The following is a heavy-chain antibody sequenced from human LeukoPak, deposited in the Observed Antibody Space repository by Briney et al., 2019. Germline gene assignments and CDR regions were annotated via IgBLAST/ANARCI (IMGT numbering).Heavy chain of an antibody. CDR1: GFTFSSYG. D-gene: IGHD3-22*01. CDR3: ASFVNYYDSSGYPVYYYYYGMDV. CDR2: IWYDGSNK. J-gene: IGHJ6*02. Sequence: GRSLRLSCAASGFTFSSYGMHWVRQAPGKGLEWVAVIWYDGSNKYYADSVGGRFTISRDNSKNTLYLQMNSLRAEDRAVYYCASFVNYYDSSGYPVYYYYYGMDVWGQGTTVTVSS. V-gene: IGHV3-33*01.